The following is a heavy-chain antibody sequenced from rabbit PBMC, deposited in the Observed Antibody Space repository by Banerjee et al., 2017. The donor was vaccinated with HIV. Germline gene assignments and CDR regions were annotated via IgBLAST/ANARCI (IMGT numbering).Heavy chain of an antibody. Sequence: QEQLEESGGGLVKPEGSLTVTCKASGFSFSSNDYMCWVRQAPGKGLEWISCIGGSSSGFTYSATWAKGRFTCSKTSSTTVTLQMTSLTVADTATYFCARDTGSSFSSYGMDLWGPGTLVTVS. CDR3: ARDTGSSFSSYGMDL. J-gene: IGHJ6*01. CDR1: GFSFSSNDY. CDR2: IGGSSSGFT. V-gene: IGHV1S45*01. D-gene: IGHD8-1*01.